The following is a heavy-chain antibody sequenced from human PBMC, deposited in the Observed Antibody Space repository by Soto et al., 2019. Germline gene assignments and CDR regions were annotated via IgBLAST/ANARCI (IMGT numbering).Heavy chain of an antibody. CDR1: GFTFSSYG. V-gene: IGHV3-30*18. D-gene: IGHD6-19*01. Sequence: QVQLVESGGGAVQPGRSLRLSCAASGFTFSSYGMHWVRQAPGKGLEWVAVISYDGSNKYYADSVKGRFTISRDNSKNTLYLQMNSLRAEDTAVYYCAKGDSSGWYENWFDPWGQGTLVTVSS. CDR3: AKGDSSGWYENWFDP. CDR2: ISYDGSNK. J-gene: IGHJ5*02.